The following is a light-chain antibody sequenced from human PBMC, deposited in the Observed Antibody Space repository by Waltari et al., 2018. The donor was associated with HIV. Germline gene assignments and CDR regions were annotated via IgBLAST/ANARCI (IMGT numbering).Light chain of an antibody. CDR1: QTITTSY. CDR2: GAS. Sequence: EIVLTQSPGTLSLSPGERATLSYRASQTITTSYLAWYHQKPGQAPRLLIYGASSRATGIPDRFSGSGSGTDFTLTISRLEPEDFAVYYWQQSGTSITFGGGTKVEIK. V-gene: IGKV3-20*01. CDR3: QQSGTSIT. J-gene: IGKJ4*01.